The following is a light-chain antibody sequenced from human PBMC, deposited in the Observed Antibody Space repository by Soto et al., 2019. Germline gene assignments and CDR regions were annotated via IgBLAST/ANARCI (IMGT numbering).Light chain of an antibody. V-gene: IGKV3-11*01. CDR3: QQYNNWPWT. CDR2: DAS. J-gene: IGKJ1*01. Sequence: EVVLTQSPATLSLSPGERATLSCRASQSVDTYLAWYQQKPGQPPRLPIYDASNRATGIPARFSGSGSGTDFTLTISSLQSEDFAVYYCQQYNNWPWTFGQGTKVEIK. CDR1: QSVDTY.